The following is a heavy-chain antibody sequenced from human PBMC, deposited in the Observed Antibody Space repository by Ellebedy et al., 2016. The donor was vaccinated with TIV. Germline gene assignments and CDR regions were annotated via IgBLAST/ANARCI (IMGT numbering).Heavy chain of an antibody. Sequence: GESLKISCVGSEVTLDNYAMDWVRRAPGEGLEWVSSISNSGTTTYYADSVKGRFTISRDNSKNTLFLQMDSLRVEDTAVYYCAKGTEGVVGSGIGYWGQGTLVTVSS. CDR3: AKGTEGVVGSGIGY. J-gene: IGHJ4*02. CDR1: EVTLDNYA. D-gene: IGHD3-10*01. V-gene: IGHV3-23*01. CDR2: ISNSGTTT.